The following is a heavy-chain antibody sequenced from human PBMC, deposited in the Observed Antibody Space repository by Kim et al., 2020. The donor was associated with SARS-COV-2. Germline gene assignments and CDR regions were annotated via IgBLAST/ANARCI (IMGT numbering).Heavy chain of an antibody. CDR2: IIPIFGTA. Sequence: SVKVSCKASGGTFSSYAISWVRQAPGQGLEWMGGIIPIFGTANYAQKFQGRVTITADESTSTAYMELSSLRSEDTAVYYCAGEIPSVATLPGATFYYYYGMDVWGQGTTFTVSS. D-gene: IGHD5-12*01. J-gene: IGHJ6*02. CDR1: GGTFSSYA. V-gene: IGHV1-69*13. CDR3: AGEIPSVATLPGATFYYYYGMDV.